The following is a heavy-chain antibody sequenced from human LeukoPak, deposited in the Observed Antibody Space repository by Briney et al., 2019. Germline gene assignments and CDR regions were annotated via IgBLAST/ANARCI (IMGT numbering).Heavy chain of an antibody. J-gene: IGHJ6*03. Sequence: ASVKVSCKASGYTFTSYYMHWVRQAPGQGLEWMGIINPSGGSTSYAQKFQGRVTMTRDTSISTAYMELSRLRSDDTAVYYCARSRVTMVRGVIILDYYYYYMDVWGKGTTVTVSS. D-gene: IGHD3-10*01. CDR1: GYTFTSYY. CDR3: ARSRVTMVRGVIILDYYYYYMDV. V-gene: IGHV1-46*01. CDR2: INPSGGST.